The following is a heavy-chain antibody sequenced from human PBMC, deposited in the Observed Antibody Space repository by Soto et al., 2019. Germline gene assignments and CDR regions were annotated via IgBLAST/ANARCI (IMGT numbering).Heavy chain of an antibody. CDR2: ISSSSSTI. J-gene: IGHJ4*02. D-gene: IGHD3-10*01. CDR1: GFTFGTYS. V-gene: IGHV3-48*02. Sequence: GGSLRLSCAASGFTFGTYSMNWVRQAPGKGLEWLSYISSSSSTIYYADPVKGRFTISRDNAKNSLYLQMSSLRDEDTAVYYCASSTMVRGLIVNAYYFDYWGQGTLVTVSS. CDR3: ASSTMVRGLIVNAYYFDY.